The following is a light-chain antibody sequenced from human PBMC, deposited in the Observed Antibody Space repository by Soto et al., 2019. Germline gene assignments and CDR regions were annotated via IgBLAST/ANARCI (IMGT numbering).Light chain of an antibody. CDR3: GSFAGPVWV. CDR2: DVS. CDR1: SSDVGGYNY. Sequence: QSVLTQPRSVSGSPGQSVTISCTGTSSDVGGYNYVSWYQQHPGKAPKLMIYDVSKRPSGVPDRFSGSKSGNTASLTISGLQAEDEANYYCGSFAGPVWVFGGGTKLTVL. J-gene: IGLJ3*02. V-gene: IGLV2-11*01.